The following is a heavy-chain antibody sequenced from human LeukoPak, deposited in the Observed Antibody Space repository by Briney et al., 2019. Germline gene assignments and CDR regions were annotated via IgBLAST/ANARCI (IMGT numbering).Heavy chain of an antibody. Sequence: GGSLRLSCVGSGYTFSSYWLSWVRQAPGKGLEWVAHIKEDGSEKYYVDSVRGRFSISRDNAKNSLYLQMNSLRAEDTAVYKRARGHYGMDVWGKGTTVTVSS. V-gene: IGHV3-7*03. CDR3: ARGHYGMDV. CDR2: IKEDGSEK. CDR1: GYTFSSYW. J-gene: IGHJ6*04.